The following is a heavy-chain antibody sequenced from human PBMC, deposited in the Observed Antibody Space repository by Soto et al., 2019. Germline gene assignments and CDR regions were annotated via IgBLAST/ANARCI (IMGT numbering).Heavy chain of an antibody. CDR3: ARGLYSNYETYYYYYMDV. CDR1: GGTFSSYT. J-gene: IGHJ6*03. Sequence: ASVKVSCKASGGTFSSYTISWVRQAPGQGLEWMGRIIPILGIANYAQKFQGRVTITADKSTSTAYMELSSLRSEDTAVYYCARGLYSNYETYYYYYMDVWGKGTTVTVSS. CDR2: IIPILGIA. V-gene: IGHV1-69*02. D-gene: IGHD4-4*01.